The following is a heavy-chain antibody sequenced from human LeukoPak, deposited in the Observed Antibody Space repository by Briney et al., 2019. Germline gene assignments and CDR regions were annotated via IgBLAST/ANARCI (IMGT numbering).Heavy chain of an antibody. D-gene: IGHD2-2*02. CDR1: GGSISSSSYY. CDR2: IYYSGST. CDR3: ATTSDIVVVPAAISGTHAFGI. Sequence: KPSETLSLTCTVSGGSISSSSYYWGWIRQPPGKGLEWIGSIYYSGSTYYDPSLKSRVTISVDTSKNQFSLKLSSVTAADTAVYYCATTSDIVVVPAAISGTHAFGIWGQGTMVTVSS. J-gene: IGHJ3*02. V-gene: IGHV4-39*01.